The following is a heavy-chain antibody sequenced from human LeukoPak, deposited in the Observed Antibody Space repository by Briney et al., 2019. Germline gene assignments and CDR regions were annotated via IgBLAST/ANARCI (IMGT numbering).Heavy chain of an antibody. CDR1: GGSISSDY. V-gene: IGHV4-59*01. Sequence: SETLSLTCSVSGGSISSDYWSWIRQVPGKGLQWIAFISYSGSPDYNPSLKSRVTISIDTSKNQFSLKLTSVTAADTAVYYCASLAAADPFDYWGQGTLVTVSS. CDR2: ISYSGSP. CDR3: ASLAAADPFDY. D-gene: IGHD6-13*01. J-gene: IGHJ4*02.